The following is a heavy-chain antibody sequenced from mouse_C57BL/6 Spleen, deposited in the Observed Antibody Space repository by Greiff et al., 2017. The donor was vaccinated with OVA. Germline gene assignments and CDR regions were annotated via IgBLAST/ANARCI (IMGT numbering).Heavy chain of an antibody. Sequence: QVQLQQPGAELVMPGASVKLSCKASGYTFTSYWMHWVKQRPGQGLEWIGEIDPSDSYTNYNQKFKGKSTLTVDKSSSTAYMQLSSLTSEDSAVYYCARAVSGYSFVYSGQGTTLSLSS. CDR1: GYTFTSYW. J-gene: IGHJ2*01. CDR3: ARAVSGYSFVY. D-gene: IGHD4-1*01. CDR2: IDPSDSYT. V-gene: IGHV1-69*01.